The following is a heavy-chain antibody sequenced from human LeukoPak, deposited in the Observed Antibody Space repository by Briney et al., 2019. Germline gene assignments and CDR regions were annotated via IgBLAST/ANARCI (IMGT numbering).Heavy chain of an antibody. Sequence: PSETLSLTCAVYSGSFSGYYWGWIRQPPGKGLEWIGSIYYSGSTYYNPSLKSRVTISVDTSKNQFSLKLSSVTAADTAVYYCARTQIAARIIWSLDYWGQGTLVTVSS. CDR2: IYYSGST. CDR1: SGSFSGYY. D-gene: IGHD6-6*01. V-gene: IGHV4-39*01. J-gene: IGHJ4*02. CDR3: ARTQIAARIIWSLDY.